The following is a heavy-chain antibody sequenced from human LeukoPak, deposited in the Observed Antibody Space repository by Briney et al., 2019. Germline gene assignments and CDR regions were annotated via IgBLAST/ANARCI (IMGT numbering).Heavy chain of an antibody. J-gene: IGHJ4*02. V-gene: IGHV1-18*01. CDR1: GYTFTSYG. Sequence: GASVKVSCKASGYTFTSYGISWVRQAPGQGLEWMGWISAYNGNTNYAQKLQGRVTMTTDTSTSTAYMELRSLRSDGTAVYYCARVSLAVAVRAEDYWGQGTLVTVSS. CDR2: ISAYNGNT. CDR3: ARVSLAVAVRAEDY. D-gene: IGHD6-19*01.